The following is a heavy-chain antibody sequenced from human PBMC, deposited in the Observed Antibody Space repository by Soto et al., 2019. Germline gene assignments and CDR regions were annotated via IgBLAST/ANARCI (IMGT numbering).Heavy chain of an antibody. D-gene: IGHD3-10*01. CDR2: IWYDGSNK. J-gene: IGHJ6*02. CDR1: GFTFSSYG. CDR3: ARDTARAMVRIYYGMDV. Sequence: QVQLVESGGGVVQPGRSLRLSCEASGFTFSSYGMHWVRQAPGKGLEWVAVIWYDGSNKYYADSVKGRFTISRDNSKNTLYLQMNRLRAEDTAVYYCARDTARAMVRIYYGMDVWGQGTTVTVSS. V-gene: IGHV3-33*01.